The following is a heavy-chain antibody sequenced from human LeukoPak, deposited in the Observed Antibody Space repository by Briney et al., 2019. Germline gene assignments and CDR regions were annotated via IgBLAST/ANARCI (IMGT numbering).Heavy chain of an antibody. CDR2: INPSGGST. V-gene: IGHV1-46*01. Sequence: ASVKVSCKASGYTFTSYYMHWVRQAPGQGLEWMGIINPSGGSTSYAQKFQGRVTMTRDMSTSTVYMELSSLRSEDTAVYYCARGPENHGDNLFVGGDYFDYWGQGTLVTVSS. CDR3: ARGPENHGDNLFVGGDYFDY. J-gene: IGHJ4*02. D-gene: IGHD4-17*01. CDR1: GYTFTSYY.